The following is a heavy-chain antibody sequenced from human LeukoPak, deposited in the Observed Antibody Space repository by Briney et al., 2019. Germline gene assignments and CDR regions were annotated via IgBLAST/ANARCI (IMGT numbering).Heavy chain of an antibody. CDR2: ISSSGRTI. J-gene: IGHJ3*02. V-gene: IGHV3-48*03. CDR1: GFSFSAYE. Sequence: GGSLRLSCAASGFSFSAYEFNWVRQAAGRGLECISYISSSGRTIDYTDSVKGRFTISRDNAKNSLFLQMNSLRAEDTAVYYCARGLGGYDAFDIWGQGTMVTVSS. CDR3: ARGLGGYDAFDI. D-gene: IGHD5-18*01.